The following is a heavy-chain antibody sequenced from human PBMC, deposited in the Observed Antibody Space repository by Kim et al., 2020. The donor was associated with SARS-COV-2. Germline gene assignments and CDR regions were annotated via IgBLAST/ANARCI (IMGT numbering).Heavy chain of an antibody. CDR2: MKEDGSEI. CDR3: ARDATRSSWIDF. J-gene: IGHJ4*02. CDR1: GFAFSDFW. Sequence: GGSLRLSCAASGFAFSDFWMSWVRQAPGKGLEWVAGMKEDGSEIHYVGSVRGRFTISRDNANNLLFLQMDSLRAEDTAVYLCARDATRSSWIDFGGQGT. V-gene: IGHV3-7*05. D-gene: IGHD6-13*01.